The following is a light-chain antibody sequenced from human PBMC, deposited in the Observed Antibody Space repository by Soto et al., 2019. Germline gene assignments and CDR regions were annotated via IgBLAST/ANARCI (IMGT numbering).Light chain of an antibody. J-gene: IGKJ1*01. Sequence: EIVLAQFPCALSFFSGRKSTLPFMASQSLSSYLAWYQQKPGEAPRILIYDASTRATGIPARFSGSGSATDFTLTISSLEPADFAVYYCQQRSNRPPWTFGQGTKVDNK. CDR3: QQRSNRPPWT. CDR2: DAS. V-gene: IGKV3-11*01. CDR1: QSLSSY.